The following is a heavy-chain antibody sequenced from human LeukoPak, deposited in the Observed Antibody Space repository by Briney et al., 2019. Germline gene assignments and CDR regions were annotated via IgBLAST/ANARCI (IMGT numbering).Heavy chain of an antibody. CDR1: GFTFSGYS. CDR3: AREIPRMQQLVGGMDV. CDR2: ISSSSTYI. V-gene: IGHV3-21*01. Sequence: SGGSLRLSCAASGFTFSGYSMNWVRQAPGKGLEWVSYISSSSTYIYNADSVKGRFTISRDNAKSSLYLQMNSLRAEDTAVYYCAREIPRMQQLVGGMDVWGQGTTVTVSS. D-gene: IGHD6-13*01. J-gene: IGHJ6*02.